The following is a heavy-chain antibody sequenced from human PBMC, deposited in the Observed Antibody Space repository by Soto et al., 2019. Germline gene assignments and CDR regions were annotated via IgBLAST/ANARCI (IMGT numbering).Heavy chain of an antibody. J-gene: IGHJ6*02. CDR1: GYTFTGYY. CDR3: AREVDFWSGPYYYGMDV. CDR2: INPNSGGT. Sequence: GASVKVSCKSSGYTFTGYYMHCVRQAPEQGLEWMGWINPNSGGTNYAQKFQGWVTMTRDTSISTAYMELSRLRSDDTAVYYCAREVDFWSGPYYYGMDVWGQGTTVTVSS. V-gene: IGHV1-2*04. D-gene: IGHD3-3*01.